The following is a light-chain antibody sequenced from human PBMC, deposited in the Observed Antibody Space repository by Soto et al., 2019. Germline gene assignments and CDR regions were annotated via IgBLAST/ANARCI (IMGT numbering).Light chain of an antibody. V-gene: IGKV1-5*03. J-gene: IGKJ1*01. CDR1: QTISSW. CDR3: QQYYSYPWT. Sequence: DIQMTQSPSTLSGSVGDRVAITCRASQTISSWLAWYQQKPGKAPKLLIYKASTLKSGVPSRFSGSGSATEFTLTISSLQPDDSATYYCQQYYSYPWTFGQGTKVDI. CDR2: KAS.